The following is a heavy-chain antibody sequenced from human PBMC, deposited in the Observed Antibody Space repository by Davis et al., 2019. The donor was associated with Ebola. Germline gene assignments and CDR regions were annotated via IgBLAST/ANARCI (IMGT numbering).Heavy chain of an antibody. V-gene: IGHV4-39*01. D-gene: IGHD2-8*01. Sequence: SETLSLTCTVSGGSIISSSSYWGWIRQPPRKGLEWIGSIYYSGSTYYNPSLKSRVTISVDTSKNQFSLKLSSVTAADTAVYYCARHYAVLMVYANWFDPWGQGTLVTVSS. CDR1: GGSIISSSSY. J-gene: IGHJ5*02. CDR3: ARHYAVLMVYANWFDP. CDR2: IYYSGST.